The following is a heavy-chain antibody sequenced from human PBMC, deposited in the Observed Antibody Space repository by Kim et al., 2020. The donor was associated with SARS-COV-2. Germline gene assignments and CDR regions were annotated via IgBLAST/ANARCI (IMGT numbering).Heavy chain of an antibody. Sequence: SETLSLTCAVYGGSFSGYYWSWIRQPPGKGLEWIGEINHSGSTNYNPSLKSRVTISVDTSKNQFSLKLSSVTAADTAVYYCARGLPSIAAAGSGYFDYWGQGTRVTVSS. CDR3: ARGLPSIAAAGSGYFDY. CDR2: INHSGST. CDR1: GGSFSGYY. D-gene: IGHD6-13*01. V-gene: IGHV4-34*01. J-gene: IGHJ4*02.